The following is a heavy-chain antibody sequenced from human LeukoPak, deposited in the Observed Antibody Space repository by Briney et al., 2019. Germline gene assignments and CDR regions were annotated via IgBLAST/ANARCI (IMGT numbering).Heavy chain of an antibody. CDR1: GGSFSGYY. D-gene: IGHD3-22*01. V-gene: IGHV4-34*01. Sequence: PSETLSLTCAVYGGSFSGYYWSWIRQPPGKGLEWIGEINHSGSTNYNPSLKSRVTISVDTSKNQFSPKLSSVTAADTAVYYCARYDSSGYTLDYWGQGTLVTVSS. CDR2: INHSGST. CDR3: ARYDSSGYTLDY. J-gene: IGHJ4*02.